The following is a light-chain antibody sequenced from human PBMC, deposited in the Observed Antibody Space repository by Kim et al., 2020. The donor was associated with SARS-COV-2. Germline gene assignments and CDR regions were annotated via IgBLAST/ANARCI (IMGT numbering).Light chain of an antibody. CDR1: HIGSKS. V-gene: IGLV3-21*04. CDR2: FDS. CDR3: QVWDTSSDHHYV. J-gene: IGLJ1*01. Sequence: PGKPPMITVVANHIGSKSVPWYRQKPGQAPVVVMCFDSDRPSGIPERFSGSNSGNTATLTISGVEAGDEADYYCQVWDTSSDHHYVFGTGTKVTVL.